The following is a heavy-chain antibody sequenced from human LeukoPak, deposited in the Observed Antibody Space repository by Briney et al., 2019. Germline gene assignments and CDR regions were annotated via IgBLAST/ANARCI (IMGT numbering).Heavy chain of an antibody. V-gene: IGHV3-7*03. CDR3: ARGGGGYVGFDY. CDR1: GFTFSADS. CDR2: IKQDGSEK. D-gene: IGHD5-12*01. Sequence: GGSLRLSCAASGFTFSADSMSWVRQAPGKGLEWVANIKQDGSEKYYVDSVKGRFTISRDNAKNSLYLQMNSLRAEDTAVYHCARGGGGYVGFDYWGQGTLVTVSS. J-gene: IGHJ4*02.